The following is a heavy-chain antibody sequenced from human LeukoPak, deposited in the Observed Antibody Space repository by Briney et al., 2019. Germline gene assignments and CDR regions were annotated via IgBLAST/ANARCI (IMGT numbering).Heavy chain of an antibody. Sequence: PGGSLRLSCAASGFTFSSYGMHWVRQAPGKGLEWVAVISYDGSNKYYADSVKGRFTISRDNSKNTLYLQMNSLRDEDTAVYYCARDVTTIVGATSAIWGQGTLVTVSS. V-gene: IGHV3-30*03. CDR2: ISYDGSNK. J-gene: IGHJ4*02. CDR1: GFTFSSYG. D-gene: IGHD1-26*01. CDR3: ARDVTTIVGATSAI.